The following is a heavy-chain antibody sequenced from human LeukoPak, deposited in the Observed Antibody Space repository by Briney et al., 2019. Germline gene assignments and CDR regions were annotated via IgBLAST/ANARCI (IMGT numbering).Heavy chain of an antibody. CDR2: INKDGSDK. CDR1: GFTFNMCW. V-gene: IGHV3-7*01. CDR3: ARDAGYGGNSDY. D-gene: IGHD4-23*01. J-gene: IGHJ4*02. Sequence: GGSLRLSCAASGFTFNMCWMTWVRQAPGKGLESVAYINKDGSDKYYVDSVKGRFTVSRDNAKNSLYLQMNSLRAEDTAVYYCARDAGYGGNSDYWGQGTLVTVSS.